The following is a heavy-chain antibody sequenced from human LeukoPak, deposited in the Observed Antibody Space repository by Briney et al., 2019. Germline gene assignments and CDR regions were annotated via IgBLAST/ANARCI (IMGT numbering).Heavy chain of an antibody. CDR2: IYYSGST. CDR3: ARSSRVVVVPAAFDP. J-gene: IGHJ5*02. D-gene: IGHD2-2*01. Sequence: SETLSLTCTVSGGSISSYYWSWIRQPPGKGLEWIGYIYYSGSTNYNPSLKSRVTISVDTSKNQFSLKLSSVTAADTAVYYCARSSRVVVVPAAFDPWGQGTLVTVSS. V-gene: IGHV4-59*01. CDR1: GGSISSYY.